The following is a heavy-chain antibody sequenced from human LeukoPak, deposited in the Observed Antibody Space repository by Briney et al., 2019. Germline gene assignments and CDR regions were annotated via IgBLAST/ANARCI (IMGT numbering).Heavy chain of an antibody. CDR3: AREGVDDSSGYYLGYFDL. CDR1: GGSTSSHY. Sequence: PSETLSLTCTVSGGSTSSHYWSWIRQPPGKGLEWIGYIYYSGSTNYNPSLKSRVTISVDTSKNQFSLKLSSVTAADTAVYYCAREGVDDSSGYYLGYFDLWGRGTLVTVSS. D-gene: IGHD3-22*01. V-gene: IGHV4-59*11. CDR2: IYYSGST. J-gene: IGHJ2*01.